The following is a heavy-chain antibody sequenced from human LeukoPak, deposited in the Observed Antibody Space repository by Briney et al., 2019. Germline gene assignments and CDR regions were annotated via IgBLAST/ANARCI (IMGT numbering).Heavy chain of an antibody. CDR1: GGSISSGSYY. J-gene: IGHJ3*02. CDR2: IYYSGST. Sequence: PSETLSLTCTVSGGSISSGSYYWSWIRQPAGKGLEWIGYIYYSGSTNYNPSLKSRATISVDTSENQVSLKLRSVTAADTAVYYCARTSWGYAFDIWGQGTMVTVSS. V-gene: IGHV4-61*10. CDR3: ARTSWGYAFDI. D-gene: IGHD3-16*01.